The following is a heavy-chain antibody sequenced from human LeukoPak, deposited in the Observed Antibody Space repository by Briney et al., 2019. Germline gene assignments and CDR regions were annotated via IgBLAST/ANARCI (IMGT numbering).Heavy chain of an antibody. D-gene: IGHD1-26*01. CDR3: ARDLSLLVGATDF. CDR2: MSISGGPT. V-gene: IGHV3-23*01. CDR1: GFTFSTYA. Sequence: GSLRLSRAASGFTFSTYAMSWVRQAPGRGLECVSTMSISGGPTYYADSVKGRFTISRDDSKNTLHLQMNSLRAEDTAVYYCARDLSLLVGATDFWGQGTLVTVSS. J-gene: IGHJ4*02.